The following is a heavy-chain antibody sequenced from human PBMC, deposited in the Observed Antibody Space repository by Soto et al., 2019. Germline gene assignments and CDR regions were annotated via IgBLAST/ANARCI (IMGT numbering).Heavy chain of an antibody. CDR3: ARSYDFWSGYGWFDP. CDR1: GGSISSYY. V-gene: IGHV4-59*01. J-gene: IGHJ5*02. D-gene: IGHD3-3*01. CDR2: IYYSGST. Sequence: SETLPLTCTVSGGSISSYYWIWIRQPPGKGLEWIGYIYYSGSTNYNPSLKSRVTISVDTSKNQFSLKLSSVTAADTAVYYCARSYDFWSGYGWFDPWGQGTLVTVSS.